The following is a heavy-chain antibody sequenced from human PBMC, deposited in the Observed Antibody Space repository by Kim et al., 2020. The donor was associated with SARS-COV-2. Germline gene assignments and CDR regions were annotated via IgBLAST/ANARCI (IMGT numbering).Heavy chain of an antibody. CDR1: GFSVSDNY. CDR2: SYSGGDT. Sequence: GGSLRLSCAASGFSVSDNYMSWVRQAPGKGLEWVSISYSGGDTYYADSVKGRFTISRHNSEHTVSLQMNSLRPEDTAVYYCATSPRSSLTIWFDPWGQGTLVTVSS. V-gene: IGHV3-53*04. CDR3: ATSPRSSLTIWFDP. J-gene: IGHJ5*02. D-gene: IGHD2-2*01.